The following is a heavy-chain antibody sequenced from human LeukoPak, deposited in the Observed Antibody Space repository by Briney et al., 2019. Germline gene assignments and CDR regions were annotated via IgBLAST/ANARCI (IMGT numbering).Heavy chain of an antibody. D-gene: IGHD3-22*01. CDR3: ARKTDSGGSGDF. J-gene: IGHJ4*02. V-gene: IGHV4-39*07. CDR1: GGSISSSSYY. CDR2: IYYSGST. Sequence: NSSQTLSLTCTVSGGSISSSSYYWGWIRQPPGKGLEWIGSIYYSGSTYYNPSLKSRVTISVDTSKNQFSLKLSSVTAADTAVYYCARKTDSGGSGDFWGQGTLVTVSS.